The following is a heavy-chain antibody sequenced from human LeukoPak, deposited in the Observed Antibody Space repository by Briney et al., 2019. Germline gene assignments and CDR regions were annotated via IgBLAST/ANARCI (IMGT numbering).Heavy chain of an antibody. D-gene: IGHD2/OR15-2a*01. CDR1: GFTLSIYA. CDR3: AKSVLQRILVFDY. Sequence: PGGSVRLSYAASGFTLSIYAMRRVRKAAGKGLECVSAMRGRGGSTDCADSVKGRFTISRDNSNNTLYLQMTSLRAEDTAVYYCAKSVLQRILVFDYWGQGPLVTVSS. V-gene: IGHV3-23*01. CDR2: MRGRGGST. J-gene: IGHJ4*02.